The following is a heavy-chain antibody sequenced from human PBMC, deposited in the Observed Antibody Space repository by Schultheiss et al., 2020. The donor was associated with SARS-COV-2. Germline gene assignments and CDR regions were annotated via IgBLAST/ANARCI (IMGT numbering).Heavy chain of an antibody. CDR3: ARFSGSYYNYYYYMDV. V-gene: IGHV4-39*07. D-gene: IGHD1-26*01. J-gene: IGHJ6*03. CDR1: SNYD. Sequence: SNYDMNWVRQAPGKGLEWIGSIYHSGSTYYNPSLKSRVTISVDTSKNQFSLKLSSVTAADTAVYYCARFSGSYYNYYYYMDVWGKGTTVTVSS. CDR2: IYHSGST.